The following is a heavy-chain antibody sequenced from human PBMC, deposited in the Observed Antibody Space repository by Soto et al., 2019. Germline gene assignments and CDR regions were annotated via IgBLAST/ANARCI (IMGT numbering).Heavy chain of an antibody. CDR3: ARVGGGSSSYWFDP. D-gene: IGHD6-6*01. CDR2: IIPIFGTA. V-gene: IGHV1-69*13. CDR1: GGTFSSYA. Sequence: VASVKVSCKASGGTFSSYAISWVRQAPGQGLEWMGGIIPIFGTANYAQKFQGRVTITADESTSTAYMELSSLRSEDTAVYYCARVGGGSSSYWFDPWGQGTLVTVSS. J-gene: IGHJ5*02.